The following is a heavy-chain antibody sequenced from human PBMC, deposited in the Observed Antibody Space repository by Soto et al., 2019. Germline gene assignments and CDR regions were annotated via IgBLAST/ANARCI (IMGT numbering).Heavy chain of an antibody. CDR1: GGTFSSYA. CDR3: ARVTSMVRGVIDNWFDP. D-gene: IGHD3-10*01. J-gene: IGHJ5*02. V-gene: IGHV1-69*01. Sequence: QVPLVQSGAEVKKPGSSVTVSCKASGGTFSSYAIHWVRQAPGQGLEWMGGIIPMYGPAKYAQRFQGRVTITADACKTTVYMELTIPTSQDTAVYYCARVTSMVRGVIDNWFDPWGHGTLVTVSS. CDR2: IIPMYGPA.